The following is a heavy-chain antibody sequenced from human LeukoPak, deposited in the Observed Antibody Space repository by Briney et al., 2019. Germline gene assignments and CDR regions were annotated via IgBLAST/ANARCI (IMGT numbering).Heavy chain of an antibody. CDR3: ARGLTGKVVACSLGYFDL. Sequence: ASVKVSCKASGDTFTGYYLHWVRQAPGQGLEWMGWFYPNSGGTNYAQSFQGRVTMTRDTSISTAYMELSRLRSDDTAVYYCARGLTGKVVACSLGYFDLRGRGTLLTVSS. J-gene: IGHJ2*01. V-gene: IGHV1-2*02. CDR1: GDTFTGYY. D-gene: IGHD6-19*01. CDR2: FYPNSGGT.